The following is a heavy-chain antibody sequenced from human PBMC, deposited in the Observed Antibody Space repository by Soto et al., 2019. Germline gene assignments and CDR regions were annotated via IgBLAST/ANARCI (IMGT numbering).Heavy chain of an antibody. D-gene: IGHD2-2*01. CDR2: INSDGSST. Sequence: EVQLVESGGGLVQPGGSLRLSCAASGFTFSSYWMHWVRQAPGKGLVWVSRINSDGSSTSYADSVKGRFTISRDNAENTLYLQMNSLGAEDAAVYYCAREFVVPAAMPGYYYYYGMDVWGQGSTVAVSS. CDR3: AREFVVPAAMPGYYYYYGMDV. V-gene: IGHV3-74*01. J-gene: IGHJ6*02. CDR1: GFTFSSYW.